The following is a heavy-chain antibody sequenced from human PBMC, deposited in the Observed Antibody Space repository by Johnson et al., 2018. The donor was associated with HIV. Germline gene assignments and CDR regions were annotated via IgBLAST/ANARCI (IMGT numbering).Heavy chain of an antibody. CDR3: TTEFRLRGVYLKTGIGVGAFDI. CDR2: IKSKTDGGTT. Sequence: VQLVESGGGVVQTGRSLRLSCAVSGFTLSNYAMHWVRQAPGKGLEWIGRIKSKTDGGTTDYAAPVKGRFSISRDDSKNTLYLQMNSLKIEDTAVYYCTTEFRLRGVYLKTGIGVGAFDIWGQGTMVTVSS. CDR1: GFTLSNYA. J-gene: IGHJ3*02. D-gene: IGHD1-1*01. V-gene: IGHV3-15*01.